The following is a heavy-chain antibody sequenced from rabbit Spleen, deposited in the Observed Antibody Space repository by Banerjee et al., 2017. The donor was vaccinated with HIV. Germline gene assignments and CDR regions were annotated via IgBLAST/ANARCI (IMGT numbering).Heavy chain of an antibody. CDR2: IYSAIHYT. CDR1: GFSFSSGYD. V-gene: IGHV1S45*01. CDR3: ARGIPYGYSGDAYPPYAMDL. J-gene: IGHJ3*01. D-gene: IGHD6-1*01. Sequence: QEQLKESGGGLVQPEGSLTLTCTASGFSFSSGYDMCWVRQAPGKGLEWIGYIYSAIHYTYYASWAKGRFTISKTSSTTVTLQMTSLTVADTATYFCARGIPYGYSGDAYPPYAMDLWGQGTLVTVS.